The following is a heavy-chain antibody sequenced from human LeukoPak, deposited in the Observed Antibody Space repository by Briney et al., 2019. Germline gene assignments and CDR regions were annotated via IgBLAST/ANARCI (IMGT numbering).Heavy chain of an antibody. CDR1: GFTFDDYA. V-gene: IGHV3-20*04. Sequence: PGGSLRLSCAASGFTFDDYAMNWVRQAPGKGLDWVSGINWNGGSTYYRDSVKGRFTISRDNAKNSLYLQMNSLRAEDTALYYCARVKGSGYRNSIDYWGQGTLVTVSS. J-gene: IGHJ4*02. CDR2: INWNGGST. D-gene: IGHD3-3*01. CDR3: ARVKGSGYRNSIDY.